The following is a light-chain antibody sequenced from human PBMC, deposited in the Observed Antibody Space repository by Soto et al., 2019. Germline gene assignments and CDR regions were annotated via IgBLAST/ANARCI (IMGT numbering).Light chain of an antibody. V-gene: IGLV2-8*01. CDR2: EVS. CDR3: SSYGGNNNLV. Sequence: SALTQPPSASGSPGQSVTISCTGTSSDVGGYNYVSWYQQHPGKAPKVMIYEVSKRPSGVPDRFSGSKSGNTASLTVSGLQAEDEADYYCSSYGGNNNLVFGGGTKLTVL. CDR1: SSDVGGYNY. J-gene: IGLJ2*01.